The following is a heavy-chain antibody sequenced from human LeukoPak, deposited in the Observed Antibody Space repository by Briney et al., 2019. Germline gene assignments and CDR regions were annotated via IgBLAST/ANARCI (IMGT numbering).Heavy chain of an antibody. D-gene: IGHD1-14*01. CDR2: IRYDGSNK. V-gene: IGHV3-30*02. CDR1: GFTFSSYG. J-gene: IGHJ4*02. Sequence: TGGSLRLSCAASGFTFSSYGMHWVRQAPGKGLEWVAFIRYDGSNKYYADSVKGRFTISRDNSKNTLYLQMNSLRAEDTAVYYCAKSTRLEPHFGYWGQGTLVTVSS. CDR3: AKSTRLEPHFGY.